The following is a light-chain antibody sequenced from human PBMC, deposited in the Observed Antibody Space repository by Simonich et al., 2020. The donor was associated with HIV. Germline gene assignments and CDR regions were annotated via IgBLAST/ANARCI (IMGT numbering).Light chain of an antibody. CDR1: ALPKQY. CDR2: EDS. CDR3: YSTDDSGNSWV. Sequence: SFELTQPSSVSVFPGHTAKITCSGDALPKQYAFWYQQKSGQAPVLVIYEDSKRPSGIPERFSGSSSGTMATLTISGAQVEDESDYYCYSTDDSGNSWVFGGGTKLTVL. V-gene: IGLV3-10*01. J-gene: IGLJ3*02.